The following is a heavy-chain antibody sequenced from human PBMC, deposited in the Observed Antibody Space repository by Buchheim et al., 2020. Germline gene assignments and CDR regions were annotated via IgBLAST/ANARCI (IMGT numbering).Heavy chain of an antibody. CDR1: GFTFSSYA. V-gene: IGHV3-30*04. Sequence: QVQLVESGGGVVQPGRSLRLSCAASGFTFSSYAMHWVRQAPGKGLEWVAVISYDGSNKYYADSVKGRFTISRDNSKNTLYVQMNSLRAEDTAVYYCARDPQSAYFDYWGQGTL. CDR2: ISYDGSNK. CDR3: ARDPQSAYFDY. J-gene: IGHJ4*02.